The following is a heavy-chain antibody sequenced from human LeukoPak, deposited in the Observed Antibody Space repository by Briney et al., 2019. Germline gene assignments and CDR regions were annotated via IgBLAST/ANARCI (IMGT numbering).Heavy chain of an antibody. CDR3: ARELVVTANPGLDY. D-gene: IGHD2-21*02. Sequence: PGRSLRLSCAASGFTFSSYWMHWVRQAPGKGLVWVSRINSDGSSTSYADSVKGRFTISRDNAKNTLYLQMNSLRAEDTAVYYCARELVVTANPGLDYWGQGTLVTVSS. CDR2: INSDGSST. CDR1: GFTFSSYW. V-gene: IGHV3-74*01. J-gene: IGHJ4*02.